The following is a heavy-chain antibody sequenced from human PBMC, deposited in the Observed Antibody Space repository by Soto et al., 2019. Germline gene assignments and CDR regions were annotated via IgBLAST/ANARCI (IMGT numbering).Heavy chain of an antibody. CDR2: IIPIFGTA. D-gene: IGHD4-4*01. J-gene: IGHJ6*02. CDR3: ASSDYSNYVRGYYYYGMDV. V-gene: IGHV1-69*13. Sequence: GASVKVSCKASGGTFSSYAISWVRQAPGQGLEWMGGIIPIFGTANYAQKFQGRVTITADESTSTAYMELSSLRSEDTAVYYCASSDYSNYVRGYYYYGMDVWGQGTTVTVSS. CDR1: GGTFSSYA.